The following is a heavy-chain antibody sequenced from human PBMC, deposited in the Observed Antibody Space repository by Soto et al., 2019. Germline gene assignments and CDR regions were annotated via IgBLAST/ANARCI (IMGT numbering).Heavy chain of an antibody. Sequence: GGSLRLSCAASGFLFNSYTMNWARQVPGQGLEWVASIGSSGDYIHYADAVKGRFTISRDNGRKSLYLQMSRVRVEDTAVYHCTRDMAYAPTLSDYWGPGTLVTVSS. CDR1: GFLFNSYT. V-gene: IGHV3-21*01. J-gene: IGHJ4*03. CDR2: IGSSGDYI. D-gene: IGHD2-2*01. CDR3: TRDMAYAPTLSDY.